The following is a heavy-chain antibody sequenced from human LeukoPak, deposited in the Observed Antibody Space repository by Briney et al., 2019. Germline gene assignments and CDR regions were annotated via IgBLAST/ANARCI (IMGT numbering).Heavy chain of an antibody. J-gene: IGHJ5*02. CDR1: GGSFSGYY. CDR3: AMSRGYSYGPNWFDP. CDR2: INHSGST. V-gene: IGHV4-34*01. D-gene: IGHD5-18*01. Sequence: SETLSLTCAVYGGSFSGYYWSWIRQPPGKGLEWIGEINHSGSTNYNPSLKSRVTISVDTSKNQFSLKLSSVTAADTAVYYCAMSRGYSYGPNWFDPWGQGTLVTVSS.